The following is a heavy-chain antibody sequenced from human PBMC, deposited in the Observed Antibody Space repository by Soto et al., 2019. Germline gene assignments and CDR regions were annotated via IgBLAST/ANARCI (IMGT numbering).Heavy chain of an antibody. V-gene: IGHV4-39*01. CDR2: MFYSGTT. D-gene: IGHD3-22*01. CDR3: VADVPNSSDYVPIDY. Sequence: SLTCTVSGGSIRSGLYYWAWVRQPPGKGLEWIGSMFYSGTTYLNPSLKSRVTISVDTIKNQFSLKLTSVTAADTALYYCVADVPNSSDYVPIDYWGPGTLVTVS. J-gene: IGHJ4*02. CDR1: GGSIRSGLYY.